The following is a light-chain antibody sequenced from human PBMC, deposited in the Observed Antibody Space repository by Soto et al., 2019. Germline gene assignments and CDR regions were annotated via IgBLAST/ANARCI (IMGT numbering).Light chain of an antibody. CDR3: QQCNTYST. V-gene: IGKV1-5*03. CDR2: QTS. J-gene: IGKJ1*01. Sequence: DIQMTQSPSILSASVGDRVTITCRASQTIDNWLAWYQQKPGKAPNLLIYQTSNLETGVPSRFSGSGSGTEFTLTISSLQPDDFATYYCQQCNTYSTFGQGTTVEIK. CDR1: QTIDNW.